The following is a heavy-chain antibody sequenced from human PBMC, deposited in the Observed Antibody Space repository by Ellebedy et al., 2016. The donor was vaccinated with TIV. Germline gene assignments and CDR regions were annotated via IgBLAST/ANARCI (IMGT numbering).Heavy chain of an antibody. CDR1: GGAFSGPY. CDR2: INRSGIP. D-gene: IGHD2-21*01. J-gene: IGHJ2*01. V-gene: IGHV4-34*01. CDR3: ARGRIQRRDFVVLVADRKWYFDL. Sequence: PGGSLRLSCAVYGGAFSGPYWSWIRQSPGKGLEYIGEINRSGIPNSNPALRRRVTISVDTSKNQFSLKLRSVTAADTAVYYCARGRIQRRDFVVLVADRKWYFDLWGPGTLVTVSS.